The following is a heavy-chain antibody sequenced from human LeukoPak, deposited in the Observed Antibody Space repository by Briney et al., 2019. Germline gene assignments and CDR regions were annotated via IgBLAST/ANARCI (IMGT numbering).Heavy chain of an antibody. CDR1: GYTFTSYD. J-gene: IGHJ5*02. Sequence: ASVKVSCKASGYTFTSYDVNWVRQAPGQGLEWMGWISGYNGDTNFAQNFQGRVTMTTDTSTTTAYMELRSLRCDDTAVYYCARDPPYSSSSWYWFNPWGQGTLVTVSS. D-gene: IGHD6-6*01. V-gene: IGHV1-18*01. CDR3: ARDPPYSSSSWYWFNP. CDR2: ISGYNGDT.